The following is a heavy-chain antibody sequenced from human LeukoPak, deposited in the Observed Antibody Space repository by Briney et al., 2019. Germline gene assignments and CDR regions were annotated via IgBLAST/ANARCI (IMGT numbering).Heavy chain of an antibody. V-gene: IGHV4-59*01. J-gene: IGHJ4*02. CDR2: IYYSGST. CDR3: ARDLFRGGPDY. CDR1: GGSISSYY. Sequence: SETLSLTCTVSGGSISSYYWSWIRQPPGKGLEWIGYIYYSGSTNYNPSLKSRVTISVDTSKNQFSLKLSSVTAADTAVYYCARDLFRGGPDYWGQGTLVTVSS. D-gene: IGHD2-15*01.